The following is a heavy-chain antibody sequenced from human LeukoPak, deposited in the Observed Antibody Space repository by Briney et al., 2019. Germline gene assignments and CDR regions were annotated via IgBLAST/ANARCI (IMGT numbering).Heavy chain of an antibody. D-gene: IGHD3-10*01. V-gene: IGHV1-69*05. Sequence: SVKVSCKASGGTFISYAISWVRQAPGQGLEWMGGIIPIFGTANYAQKFQGRVTITTDESTSTAYMELSSLRSEDTAVYYCARDLGYYGSGSYYNYFDYWGQGTLVTVSS. CDR2: IIPIFGTA. CDR3: ARDLGYYGSGSYYNYFDY. CDR1: GGTFISYA. J-gene: IGHJ4*02.